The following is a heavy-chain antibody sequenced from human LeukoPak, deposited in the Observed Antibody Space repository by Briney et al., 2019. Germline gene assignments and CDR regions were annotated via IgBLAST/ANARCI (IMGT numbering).Heavy chain of an antibody. CDR3: ARDVRDTPVSKDDWYFDL. V-gene: IGHV3-21*01. D-gene: IGHD5-18*01. CDR1: GFTFRNYI. CDR2: ISSNNSYI. J-gene: IGHJ2*01. Sequence: KTGGSLRLSCAASGFTFRNYIMNWVRQAPGKGLEWVSLISSNNSYIYYADSLKGRFTISRDNAKNSLYLQMNSLRAEDTAVYYCARDVRDTPVSKDDWYFDLWGRGTLVTVSS.